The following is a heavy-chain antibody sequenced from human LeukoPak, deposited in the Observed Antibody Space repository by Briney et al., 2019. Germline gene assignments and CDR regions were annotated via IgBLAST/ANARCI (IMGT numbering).Heavy chain of an antibody. CDR1: GFTFSSYS. CDR2: ISIGSHCI. J-gene: IGHJ4*02. V-gene: IGHV3-21*01. D-gene: IGHD3-22*01. Sequence: GGSLRLSCAASGFTFSSYSLNWVRQAPGKGLEWVSSISIGSHCIYYADSVKGRFTISRDNAKNSLYLQMNSLRAEDTAVYYCARDYYDSSGYRFDYWGQGTLVTVSS. CDR3: ARDYYDSSGYRFDY.